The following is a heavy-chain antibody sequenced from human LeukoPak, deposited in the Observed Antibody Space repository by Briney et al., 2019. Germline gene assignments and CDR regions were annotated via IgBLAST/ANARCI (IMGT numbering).Heavy chain of an antibody. CDR2: IHYSGST. J-gene: IGHJ4*02. CDR1: GGSISNYY. D-gene: IGHD3/OR15-3a*01. Sequence: LETLSLTCTVSGGSISNYYWSWIRQPPGKGLEWIGYIHYSGSTNYNPSLKSRVTISVDTSKNQFSLKLSSVTAADTAVYYCARARYHTEMTYFRTVYYFDYWGQGTLVTVSS. CDR3: ARARYHTEMTYFRTVYYFDY. V-gene: IGHV4-59*08.